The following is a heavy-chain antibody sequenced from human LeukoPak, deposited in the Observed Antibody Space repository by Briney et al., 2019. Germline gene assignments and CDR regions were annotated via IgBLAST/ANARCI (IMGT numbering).Heavy chain of an antibody. Sequence: GGSLRLSCAASGFTFSLFAMHWVRQAPGKGLEWVSAISGSGGATYHADADSVKGRFTISRDNSKNALYLQINNLRAEDTAVYYSAKDGYNYDSSGHFDYWGQGTLVTVSS. D-gene: IGHD3-22*01. J-gene: IGHJ4*02. V-gene: IGHV3-23*01. CDR1: GFTFSLFA. CDR2: ISGSGGAT. CDR3: AKDGYNYDSSGHFDY.